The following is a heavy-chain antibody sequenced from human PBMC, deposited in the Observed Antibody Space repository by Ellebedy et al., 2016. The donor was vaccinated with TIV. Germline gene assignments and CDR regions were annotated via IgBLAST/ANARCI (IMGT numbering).Heavy chain of an antibody. D-gene: IGHD3-10*01. J-gene: IGHJ4*02. Sequence: TLSLTCTVSGGSISSYYWSWIRQPPGKALEWLARIDWDDDKYYSTSLKTRLTISKDTSKNQVVLTMTNMDPVDTATYYCARSGSRGRYFDYWGQGTLVTVSS. CDR3: ARSGSRGRYFDY. CDR1: GGSISSYY. CDR2: IDWDDDK. V-gene: IGHV2-70*11.